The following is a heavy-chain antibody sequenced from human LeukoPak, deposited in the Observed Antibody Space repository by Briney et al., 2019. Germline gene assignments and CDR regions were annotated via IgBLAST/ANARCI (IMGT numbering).Heavy chain of an antibody. V-gene: IGHV4-34*01. Sequence: SETLSPTCAVYGGSFSGYYWSWIRQPPGKGLEWIGEINHSGSTNYNPSLKSRVTISVDTSKNQFSLKLSSVTAADTAVYYCAVVRGVQAAFDYWGQGTLVTVSS. J-gene: IGHJ4*02. CDR2: INHSGST. CDR3: AVVRGVQAAFDY. CDR1: GGSFSGYY. D-gene: IGHD3-10*01.